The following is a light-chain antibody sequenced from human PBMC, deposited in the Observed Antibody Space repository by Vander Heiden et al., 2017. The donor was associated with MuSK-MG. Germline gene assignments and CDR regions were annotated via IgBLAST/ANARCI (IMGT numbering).Light chain of an antibody. Sequence: IALTHSPGTLSLSPAKRATLSCRASQSVSCNYLAWYQQKPGQAPRLLIYGASSRATGIPDRYSGSGCGTDFTLTISRLEPEDCAVYDCQQDGSSPPGTFGQGTKLEIK. CDR1: QSVSCNY. CDR2: GAS. CDR3: QQDGSSPPGT. J-gene: IGKJ2*02. V-gene: IGKV3-20*01.